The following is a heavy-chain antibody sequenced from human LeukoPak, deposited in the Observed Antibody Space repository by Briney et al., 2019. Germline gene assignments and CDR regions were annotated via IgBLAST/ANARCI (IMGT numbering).Heavy chain of an antibody. V-gene: IGHV4-39*01. D-gene: IGHD6-19*01. Sequence: SETLSLTCSVSGDSISSSSSYWGWIRQPPGKGLEWIGSIYYSGSTYYNTSLKSRVTISVDTSKNQFSLKLSSVTAADTAVYYCARLNLLYSSGWYFDYWGQGTLVTVSS. CDR2: IYYSGST. CDR3: ARLNLLYSSGWYFDY. CDR1: GDSISSSSSY. J-gene: IGHJ4*02.